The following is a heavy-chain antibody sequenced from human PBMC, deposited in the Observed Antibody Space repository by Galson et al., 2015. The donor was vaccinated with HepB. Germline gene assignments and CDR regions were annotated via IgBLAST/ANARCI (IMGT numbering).Heavy chain of an antibody. Sequence: VKVSCKASGGTFSSYAISWVRQAPGQGLEWMGGIIPIFGTANYAQKFQGRVTITADESTSTAYMELSSLRSEDTAVYYCARDPYEYSSENWFDPWGQGTLGTVSS. CDR1: GGTFSSYA. CDR2: IIPIFGTA. CDR3: ARDPYEYSSENWFDP. J-gene: IGHJ5*02. V-gene: IGHV1-69*01. D-gene: IGHD6-19*01.